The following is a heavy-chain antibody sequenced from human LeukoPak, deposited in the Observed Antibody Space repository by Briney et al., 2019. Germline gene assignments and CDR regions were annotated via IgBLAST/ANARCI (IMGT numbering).Heavy chain of an antibody. V-gene: IGHV4-59*01. J-gene: IGHJ4*02. D-gene: IGHD1-26*01. CDR1: GGSISSYY. Sequence: SETLSLTCSVSGGSISSYYWNWIRQPPGRGLEWIGYFYYSGSTNYNPSLKSRVTISVDTSKNQFSLKLSSVTAADTAVYYYARGVAGAKDYFDFWGQGTLVTVSS. CDR3: ARGVAGAKDYFDF. CDR2: FYYSGST.